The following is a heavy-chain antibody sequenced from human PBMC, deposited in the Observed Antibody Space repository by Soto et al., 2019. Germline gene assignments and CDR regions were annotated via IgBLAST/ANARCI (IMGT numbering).Heavy chain of an antibody. J-gene: IGHJ4*02. CDR1: GYTFTSYG. Sequence: GASVKVSCKASGYTFTSYGISWVRQAPGQGLEWMGWISAYNGNTNYAQKLQGRVTMTTDTSTSTAYMELRSLRSDDTAVYYCARGMYSGSYSPFWNYPPYDYLFDYWGQGTLVTSPQ. CDR3: ARGMYSGSYSPFWNYPPYDYLFDY. D-gene: IGHD1-26*01. CDR2: ISAYNGNT. V-gene: IGHV1-18*01.